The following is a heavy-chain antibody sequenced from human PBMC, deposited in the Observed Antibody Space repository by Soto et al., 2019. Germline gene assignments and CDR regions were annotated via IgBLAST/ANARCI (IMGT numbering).Heavy chain of an antibody. D-gene: IGHD1-26*01. CDR1: GGSFSGYY. J-gene: IGHJ5*02. Sequence: SETLSLTCAVYGGSFSGYYWSWIRQPPGKGLEWIGEINHSGSTNYNPSLKSRVTISVDTSKNQFSLKLSSVTAADTAVYYCARGGRYSRFDPWGQGTLVTVSS. CDR3: ARGGRYSRFDP. V-gene: IGHV4-34*01. CDR2: INHSGST.